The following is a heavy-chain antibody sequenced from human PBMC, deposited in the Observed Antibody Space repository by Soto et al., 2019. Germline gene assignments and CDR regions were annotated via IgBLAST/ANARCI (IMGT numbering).Heavy chain of an antibody. Sequence: PGEFLKISCAASGFTFSDSTMHWVRQTSGRGLEWLGRIRSKVNNLETVYAASVKGRFTISRDDSKNTAYLQMNSLKTEDTAVYYCTRLITPLDYWGRGTLVTVSS. V-gene: IGHV3-73*01. D-gene: IGHD3-16*01. CDR3: TRLITPLDY. CDR1: GFTFSDST. J-gene: IGHJ4*02. CDR2: IRSKVNNLET.